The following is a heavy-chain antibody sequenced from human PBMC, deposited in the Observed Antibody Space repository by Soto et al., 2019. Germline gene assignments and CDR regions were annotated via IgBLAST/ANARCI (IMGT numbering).Heavy chain of an antibody. J-gene: IGHJ4*02. CDR3: VREGYSGSYAAF. V-gene: IGHV3-30*03. CDR1: GSTFSNYD. D-gene: IGHD1-26*01. CDR2: ISFDGSKT. Sequence: QVQLVQSGGGVVQPGRSLSLSCEASGSTFSNYDMDWVRQAPGKGLEWVAIISFDGSKTYYADSVKGRFTVSRDNSKNTLFLQMNSLRPDDTATYYCVREGYSGSYAAFWGQGSLFTVPS.